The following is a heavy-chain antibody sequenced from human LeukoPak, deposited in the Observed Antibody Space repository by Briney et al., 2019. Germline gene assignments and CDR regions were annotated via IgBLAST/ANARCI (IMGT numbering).Heavy chain of an antibody. CDR1: GFPFDDYA. CDR3: AKDSGEVVPADTDAFDI. Sequence: GGSLRLSCAASGFPFDDYAMHWVRQAPGKGLGWVSGISWNSGSIGYADSVKGRFTIYRDNAKNSLDLQMNSLRAEDTALYYCAKDSGEVVPADTDAFDIWGQGTMVTVSS. V-gene: IGHV3-9*01. D-gene: IGHD2-2*01. J-gene: IGHJ3*02. CDR2: ISWNSGSI.